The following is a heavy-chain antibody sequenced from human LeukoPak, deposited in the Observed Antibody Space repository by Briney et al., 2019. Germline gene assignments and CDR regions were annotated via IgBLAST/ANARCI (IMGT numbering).Heavy chain of an antibody. V-gene: IGHV3-48*03. CDR2: ISSSGSTI. CDR3: ARASSWRYNWFDP. J-gene: IGHJ5*02. CDR1: GFTFSSYE. D-gene: IGHD6-13*01. Sequence: GGSLRLSCAASGFTFSSYEMNWVRQAPGKGLERVSYISSSGSTIYYADSVKGRFTISRDNAKNSLYLQMNSLRAEDTAVYYCARASSWRYNWFDPWGQGTLVTVSS.